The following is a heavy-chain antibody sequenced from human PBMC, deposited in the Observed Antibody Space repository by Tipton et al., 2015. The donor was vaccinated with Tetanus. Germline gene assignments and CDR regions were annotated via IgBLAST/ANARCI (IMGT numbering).Heavy chain of an antibody. J-gene: IGHJ5*02. D-gene: IGHD3-10*01. CDR3: ARDHGYYYGSGGDNWFDP. CDR2: IIPIFGTA. V-gene: IGHV1-69*06. Sequence: QVQLVQSGAEVKKPGSSVKVSCKASGGTFSSYAISWVRQAPGQGLEWMGAIIPIFGTANYAQKFQGRVTITADKSTSTAYMELSSLRSEDTAVYYCARDHGYYYGSGGDNWFDPWGQGTLVTVSS. CDR1: GGTFSSYA.